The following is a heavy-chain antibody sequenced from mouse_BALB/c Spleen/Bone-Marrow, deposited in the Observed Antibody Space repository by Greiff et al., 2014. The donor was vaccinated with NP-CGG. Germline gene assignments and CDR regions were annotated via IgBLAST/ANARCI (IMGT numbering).Heavy chain of an antibody. Sequence: VQLKESGAALVKPGASVKLSCTASGFNIKDTYMHWVKQRPEQGLEWIGRIDPANGNTKYDPKFQGKATITADTSSNTAYLQLSSLTSEDTAVYYCANYYYGSHFDYWGKAPLSQSPQ. D-gene: IGHD1-1*01. CDR3: ANYYYGSHFDY. CDR2: IDPANGNT. J-gene: IGHJ2*01. CDR1: GFNIKDTY. V-gene: IGHV14-3*02.